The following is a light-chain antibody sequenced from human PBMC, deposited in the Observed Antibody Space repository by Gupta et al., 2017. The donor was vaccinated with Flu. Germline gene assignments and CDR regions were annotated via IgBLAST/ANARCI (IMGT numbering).Light chain of an antibody. V-gene: IGKV1-33*01. Sequence: DIQMTQSPSSLSASVGDRVTIACQASQDISNHLNWYQQKPGKAPKLLIYDASNLETGVPSRFSGSGSGTDFTFTISSLHPEDIATYYCQQYDNLPITFGHGTXVDIK. CDR2: DAS. J-gene: IGKJ3*01. CDR3: QQYDNLPIT. CDR1: QDISNH.